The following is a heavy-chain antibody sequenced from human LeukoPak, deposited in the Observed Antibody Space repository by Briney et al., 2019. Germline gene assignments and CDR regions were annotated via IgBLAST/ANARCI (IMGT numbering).Heavy chain of an antibody. Sequence: SETLSLTCTVSGGSISSSSYYWGWIRQPPGKGLGWIGSIYYSGSTYYNPSLKSRVTISVDTSKNQFSLKLSSVTAADTAVYYCAWSYSSGWPYYYYYMDVWGKGTTVTVSS. CDR2: IYYSGST. J-gene: IGHJ6*03. D-gene: IGHD6-19*01. CDR3: AWSYSSGWPYYYYYMDV. V-gene: IGHV4-39*07. CDR1: GGSISSSSYY.